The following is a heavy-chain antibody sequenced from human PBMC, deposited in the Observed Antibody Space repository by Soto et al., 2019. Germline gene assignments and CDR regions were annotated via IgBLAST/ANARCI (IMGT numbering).Heavy chain of an antibody. Sequence: QVQLVESGGGVVQPGRSLRLSCAASGFSFSSYGIHWVRQAPGKGLQWVAVIWFDGSKQYYADSVKGRFTVSRDNSKNTLYLQLNSLRAEDTAVYYCARELLYGSGSRDFHYYGMYVWGQGTTVTVSS. CDR2: IWFDGSKQ. V-gene: IGHV3-33*01. CDR3: ARELLYGSGSRDFHYYGMYV. D-gene: IGHD3-10*01. J-gene: IGHJ6*02. CDR1: GFSFSSYG.